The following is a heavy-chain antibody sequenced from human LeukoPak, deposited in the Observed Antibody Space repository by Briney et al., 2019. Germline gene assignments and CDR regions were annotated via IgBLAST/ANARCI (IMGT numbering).Heavy chain of an antibody. CDR3: ARCHNWNDCYSDY. CDR1: GFTVSSNY. J-gene: IGHJ4*02. Sequence: AGGSLRLSCAASGFTVSSNYMSWVRQAPGKGLEWVSVIYSGGSTYYADSVKGRFTISRDNSKNTLYLQMNSLRAEDTAVYYCARCHNWNDCYSDYWGQGTLVTVSS. D-gene: IGHD1-1*01. CDR2: IYSGGST. V-gene: IGHV3-66*01.